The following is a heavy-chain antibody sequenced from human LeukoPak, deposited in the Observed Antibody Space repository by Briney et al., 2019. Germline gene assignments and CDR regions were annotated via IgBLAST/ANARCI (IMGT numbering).Heavy chain of an antibody. Sequence: PGGSLRLSCAASGFTFSSYMMNWVRQAPGKGLEWVSSISSSSSYIYYADSVKGRFTISRDNSKNTLYLQMNGLRAEDTAVYYCAKDCSSRRGYFDYWGQGTLVTVSS. D-gene: IGHD2-2*01. CDR1: GFTFSSYM. CDR2: ISSSSSYI. CDR3: AKDCSSRRGYFDY. J-gene: IGHJ4*02. V-gene: IGHV3-21*01.